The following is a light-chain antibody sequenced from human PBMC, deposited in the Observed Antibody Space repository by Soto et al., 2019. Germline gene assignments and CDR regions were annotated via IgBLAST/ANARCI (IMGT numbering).Light chain of an antibody. J-gene: IGKJ2*01. Sequence: EMVMTQSPATLSASPGERVILSCRASRSVGTTLAWYQQKPGQAPRLLIYGASTRATGIPARFSGSGSGTDFTLNISSLQSEDFAVYYCQQYNNWPDMYTFGQGTKLEIK. CDR3: QQYNNWPDMYT. V-gene: IGKV3-15*01. CDR1: RSVGTT. CDR2: GAS.